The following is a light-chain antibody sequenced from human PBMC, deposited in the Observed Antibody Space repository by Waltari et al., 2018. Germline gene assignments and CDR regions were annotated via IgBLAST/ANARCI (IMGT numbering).Light chain of an antibody. V-gene: IGLV1-44*01. Sequence: QSVLPQPPSASGTPGQRVTISCSGSNSNLGSHIVNWYQQRPGTAPKLLIYSNTQRPSGVPDRFSGSKSGTSASLAISGLQSEDEADYYCASWDYSLNGVLYGGGTKLTVL. CDR2: SNT. J-gene: IGLJ3*02. CDR3: ASWDYSLNGVL. CDR1: NSNLGSHI.